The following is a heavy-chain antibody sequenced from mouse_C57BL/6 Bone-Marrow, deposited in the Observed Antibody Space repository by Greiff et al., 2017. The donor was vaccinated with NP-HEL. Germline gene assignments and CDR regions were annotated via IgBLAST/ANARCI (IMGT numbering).Heavy chain of an antibody. V-gene: IGHV3-6*01. D-gene: IGHD1-1*01. Sequence: EVQLVESGPGLVKPSQSLSLTCSVTGYSITSGYYWNWIRQFPGNKLEWMGYISYDGSNNYNPSLKNRISITLDTSKNQFFLKLNSVTTEDTATYYCARDLYGSSLMDYWGQGTSVTVSS. CDR2: ISYDGSN. J-gene: IGHJ4*01. CDR3: ARDLYGSSLMDY. CDR1: GYSITSGYY.